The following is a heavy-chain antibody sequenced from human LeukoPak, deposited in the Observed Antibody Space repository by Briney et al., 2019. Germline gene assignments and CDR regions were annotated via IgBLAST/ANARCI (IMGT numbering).Heavy chain of an antibody. Sequence: GGSLRLSCAASGSTFSSHWMSSVRQAPGKGLEWVANIQQDGSEKYYVDSVKGRFTISRENTKNSLYLQMNSLRAEDTAVYYCARDRLNAFWSGDSWDYWGQGTLFSVSS. CDR3: ARDRLNAFWSGDSWDY. CDR1: GSTFSSHW. CDR2: IQQDGSEK. V-gene: IGHV3-7*01. J-gene: IGHJ4*02. D-gene: IGHD3-3*01.